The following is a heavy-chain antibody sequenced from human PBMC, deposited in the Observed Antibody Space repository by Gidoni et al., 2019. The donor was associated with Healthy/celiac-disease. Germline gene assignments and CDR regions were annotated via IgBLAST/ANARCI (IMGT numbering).Heavy chain of an antibody. CDR3: ARGGSKGVPSTYLRFSNWFDP. Sequence: QLQLQESGPGLVKPSETLSLTCTVPGGSISSSSYYWGWIRQPPGKGLEWIGSIYYSGSTYYNPSLKSRVTISVDTSKNQFSLKLSSVTAADTAVYYCARGGSKGVPSTYLRFSNWFDPWGQGTLVTVSS. D-gene: IGHD3-3*01. CDR2: IYYSGST. J-gene: IGHJ5*02. V-gene: IGHV4-39*07. CDR1: GGSISSSSYY.